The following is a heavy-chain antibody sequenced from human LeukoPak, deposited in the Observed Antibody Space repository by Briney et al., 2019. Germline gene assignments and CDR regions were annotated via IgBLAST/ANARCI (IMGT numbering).Heavy chain of an antibody. Sequence: SETLSLTCTVSVGSISSYYWNWIRQPPGKGLEWIGYIHYSGSTNYNPSLRSRVTISVDTSKNQLSLRLSSVPAADTAVYYCARGINYGSGSSHFDYWGQGTLVTVSS. V-gene: IGHV4-59*01. J-gene: IGHJ4*02. CDR2: IHYSGST. D-gene: IGHD3-10*01. CDR1: VGSISSYY. CDR3: ARGINYGSGSSHFDY.